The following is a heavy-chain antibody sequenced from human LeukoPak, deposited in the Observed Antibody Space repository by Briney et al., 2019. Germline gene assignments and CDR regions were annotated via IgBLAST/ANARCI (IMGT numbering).Heavy chain of an antibody. CDR2: ISYDGSNN. CDR3: AKASSSSNDYYGVDV. V-gene: IGHV3-30*18. J-gene: IGHJ6*02. Sequence: GRSLRLSCSASGFTFSSYGMHWVRQAPGKGMEWVAVISYDGSNNYYADSVKGRFTISRDNSKNTLYLQMNSLRPEDTAVYYCAKASSSSNDYYGVDVWGQGATVTVAS. D-gene: IGHD6-6*01. CDR1: GFTFSSYG.